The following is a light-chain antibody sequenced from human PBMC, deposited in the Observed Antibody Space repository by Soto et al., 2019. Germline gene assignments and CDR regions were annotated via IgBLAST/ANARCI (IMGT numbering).Light chain of an antibody. CDR2: DAA. J-gene: IGKJ1*01. Sequence: DIPMTQSPSALSASVGDRVNFTCRASQGISHYLAWYQERPGKVPKLLIYDAANMQSGVPARFSGSGSGTDFTLTISSLQPEDVGTYYCQQYTKDTPGTFGQGTKVDIK. CDR3: QQYTKDTPGT. V-gene: IGKV1-27*01. CDR1: QGISHY.